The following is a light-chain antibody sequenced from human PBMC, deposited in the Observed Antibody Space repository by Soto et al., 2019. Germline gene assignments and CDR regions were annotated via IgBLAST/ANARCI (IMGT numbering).Light chain of an antibody. J-gene: IGLJ1*01. CDR2: EGF. Sequence: HSVLTQPASVSGSAGQSITISCTGTSSDVGSGNVVSWYQHYPGKAPQLIIYEGFKRPSGVSSRFSGSKSGNTASLTISGLQAEDEAEYYCCSHAGRNTYVFGTGTKVTVL. CDR3: CSHAGRNTYV. CDR1: SSDVGSGNV. V-gene: IGLV2-23*01.